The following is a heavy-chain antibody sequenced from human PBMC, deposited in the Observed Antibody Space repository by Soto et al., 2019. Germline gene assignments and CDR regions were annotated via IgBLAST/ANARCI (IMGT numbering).Heavy chain of an antibody. V-gene: IGHV4-39*01. CDR2: IYYSGST. D-gene: IGHD3-16*02. J-gene: IGHJ5*02. CDR3: ARRLHYDYVWGSYRYSNNWFDP. Sequence: SETLSLTCTVSGGSISSSSYYWGWFRQPPGKGLEWIGSIYYSGSTYYNPSLKSRVTISVDTSKNQFSLKLSSVTAADTAVYYCARRLHYDYVWGSYRYSNNWFDPWGQGTLVTVSS. CDR1: GGSISSSSYY.